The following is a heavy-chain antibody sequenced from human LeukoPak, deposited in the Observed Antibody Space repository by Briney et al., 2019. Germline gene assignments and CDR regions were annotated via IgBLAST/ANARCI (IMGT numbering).Heavy chain of an antibody. CDR3: ARAASYSSSGKTRKNYYFDY. Sequence: ASVKVSCKASGYTFTSYDINWVRQATGQGLEWMGWMNPNSGNTGYAQKFQGRVTMTRNTSISTAYMELSSLRSKDTAVYYCARAASYSSSGKTRKNYYFDYWGQGTLVTVSS. CDR2: MNPNSGNT. D-gene: IGHD6-13*01. J-gene: IGHJ4*02. V-gene: IGHV1-8*01. CDR1: GYTFTSYD.